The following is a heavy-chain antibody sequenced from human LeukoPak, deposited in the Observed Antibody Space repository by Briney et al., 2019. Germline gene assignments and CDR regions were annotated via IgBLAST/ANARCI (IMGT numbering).Heavy chain of an antibody. D-gene: IGHD3-3*01. Sequence: GGSLRLSCAASGFTFSSYSMNWVRQAPGKGREWVSSISSSSYIYYADSVKGRFTISRDNAKNSLYLQMNSLRAEDTAVYYCARVAQAIFGVVTNTYYYYYYMDVWGKGTTVTVSS. J-gene: IGHJ6*03. CDR3: ARVAQAIFGVVTNTYYYYYYMDV. CDR2: ISSSSYI. V-gene: IGHV3-21*01. CDR1: GFTFSSYS.